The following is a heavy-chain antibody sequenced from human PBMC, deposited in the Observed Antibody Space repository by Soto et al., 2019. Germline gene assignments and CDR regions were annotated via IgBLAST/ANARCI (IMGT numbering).Heavy chain of an antibody. Sequence: QVQLVESGGGVVQPGRSLRLSCAASGFTFSTYGRHWVRQAPGKGLEWVAVISYDGSNKYYADSVKGRFTISRDNSKNTLYLQMSSLRAEDTAVYYCAKGFSYSVIDYCGQGTLVTVSS. D-gene: IGHD5-18*01. CDR1: GFTFSTYG. CDR3: AKGFSYSVIDY. J-gene: IGHJ4*02. CDR2: ISYDGSNK. V-gene: IGHV3-30*18.